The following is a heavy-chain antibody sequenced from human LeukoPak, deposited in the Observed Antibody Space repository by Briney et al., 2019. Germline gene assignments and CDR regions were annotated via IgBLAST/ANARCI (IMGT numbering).Heavy chain of an antibody. CDR2: IIGSGGDT. J-gene: IGHJ4*02. CDR3: AKAWAAAGTFAY. Sequence: GGSLRLSCAASGFTFSSYAMSWVRQAPGKGLEWVSTIIGSGGDTYYADSVKGRFTISRDTSKNTLYLQMKSLRAEDTAVYYCAKAWAAAGTFAYWGQGTLVTVSS. D-gene: IGHD6-13*01. CDR1: GFTFSSYA. V-gene: IGHV3-23*01.